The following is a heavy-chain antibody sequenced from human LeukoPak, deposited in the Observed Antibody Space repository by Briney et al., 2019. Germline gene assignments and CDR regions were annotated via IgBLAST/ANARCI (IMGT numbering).Heavy chain of an antibody. CDR3: ARGMFYYGSGSDTGDY. Sequence: GGSLRLSCAASGFTLSNYWMSWVRQAPEKGLEWVANIKQDGSEKYYVDSVKGRFTISRDNAKNSLYLQMNSLRAEDTAVYYCARGMFYYGSGSDTGDYWGQGTLVTVSS. CDR2: IKQDGSEK. CDR1: GFTLSNYW. J-gene: IGHJ4*02. V-gene: IGHV3-7*05. D-gene: IGHD3-10*01.